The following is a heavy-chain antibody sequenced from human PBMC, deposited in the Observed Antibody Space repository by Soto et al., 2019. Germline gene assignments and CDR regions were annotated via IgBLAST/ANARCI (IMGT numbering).Heavy chain of an antibody. D-gene: IGHD5-18*01. V-gene: IGHV1-18*01. CDR1: GYTFTSYG. Sequence: QVQLVQSGAEVKKPGASVKVSCKASGYTFTSYGISWVRQAPGQGLEWMGWISAYNGNTNYAQKLQGRVTMTTDTSTSTAYTELRSLRSDDTAVYYCARDGVDTATGYYYGMDVWGQGPTVTVSS. CDR2: ISAYNGNT. CDR3: ARDGVDTATGYYYGMDV. J-gene: IGHJ6*02.